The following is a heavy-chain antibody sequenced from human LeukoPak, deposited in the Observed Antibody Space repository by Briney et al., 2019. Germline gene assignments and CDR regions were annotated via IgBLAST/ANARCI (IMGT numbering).Heavy chain of an antibody. D-gene: IGHD4-11*01. V-gene: IGHV3-23*01. CDR3: ARSNDYNSYGYYYGMDV. Sequence: LPGGSLRLSCAAFGFTFSSYAMSWVRQAPGKGLEWVSAISGSGGSTYYADSVKGRFTISRDNSKNTLYLQMNSLRAEDTAVYYCARSNDYNSYGYYYGMDVWGQGTTVTVSS. CDR2: ISGSGGST. J-gene: IGHJ6*02. CDR1: GFTFSSYA.